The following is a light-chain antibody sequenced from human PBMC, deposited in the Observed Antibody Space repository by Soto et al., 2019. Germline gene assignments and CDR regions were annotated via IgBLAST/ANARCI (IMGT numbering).Light chain of an antibody. CDR2: EAS. J-gene: IGKJ3*01. Sequence: EIVLTQSPATLSLSPGERATLSCRASQSVSSSLAWYQQKLGQAPRLLIYEASDRATGIPARFSGSGSGTDFTLIISSLEPEDFAVYYCQQYGSSLFTFGPGTKVDFK. CDR3: QQYGSSLFT. CDR1: QSVSSS. V-gene: IGKV3-11*01.